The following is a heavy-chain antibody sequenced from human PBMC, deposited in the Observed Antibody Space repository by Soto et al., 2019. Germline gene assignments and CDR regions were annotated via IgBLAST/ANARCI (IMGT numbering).Heavy chain of an antibody. CDR3: AAFHVLLWFGESPNRHLQY. D-gene: IGHD3-10*01. CDR2: INHSGST. J-gene: IGHJ4*02. V-gene: IGHV4-34*01. CDR1: GGSFSGYY. Sequence: QVHLQQWGAGQLKPSETLSLTCAVYGGSFSGYYWSWIRQPPGKGLEWIGEINHSGSTNYSPSLKSRVAISVDTSKNQFSLKLSSVTAADTAVYSCAAFHVLLWFGESPNRHLQYWGQGTLVTISS.